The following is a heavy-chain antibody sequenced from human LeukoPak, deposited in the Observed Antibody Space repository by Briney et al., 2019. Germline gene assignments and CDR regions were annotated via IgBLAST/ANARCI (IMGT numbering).Heavy chain of an antibody. J-gene: IGHJ6*04. Sequence: SETLSLTCAVSGYSISSGYYWGWIRQPPGKGLEWIGRIYHSGSTYYNPSLKSRVTISVDTSKTQVSLKLSSVTAADTAVYYCARVTYYGSGSYYSPYGMDVWGKGTTVTVSS. CDR3: ARVTYYGSGSYYSPYGMDV. CDR1: GYSISSGYY. V-gene: IGHV4-38-2*01. CDR2: IYHSGST. D-gene: IGHD3-10*01.